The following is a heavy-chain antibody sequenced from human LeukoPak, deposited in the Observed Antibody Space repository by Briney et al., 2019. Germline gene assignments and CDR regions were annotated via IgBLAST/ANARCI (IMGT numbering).Heavy chain of an antibody. V-gene: IGHV1-69*06. CDR1: GGIFRSYP. D-gene: IGHD3-9*01. J-gene: IGHJ5*02. Sequence: GASVTVSCKGSGGIFRSYPIKWVRQAPGQGAEGMGGRIPIFETKKYAHKFPGRVAITADTSSPTPYMDLSSLRSEDPAVYYCARSGPRDYNLLPGYNRSYYFEAWGQGTLVTVSS. CDR3: ARSGPRDYNLLPGYNRSYYFEA. CDR2: RIPIFETK.